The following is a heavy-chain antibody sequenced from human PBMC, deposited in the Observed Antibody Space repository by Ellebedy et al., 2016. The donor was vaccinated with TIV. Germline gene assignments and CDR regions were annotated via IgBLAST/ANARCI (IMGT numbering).Heavy chain of an antibody. D-gene: IGHD3-22*01. CDR2: IYSGGDT. J-gene: IGHJ4*02. V-gene: IGHV3-66*01. CDR1: GFTVSSNY. Sequence: PGGSLRLSCAASGFTVSSNYMTWVRQAPGKGLEWVSVIYSGGDTYYADSVKGRFTISRDNSKNTLYLQMNSLRAEDTAVYYCARDVGYYDSSGFSSDYWGQGTLVTVSS. CDR3: ARDVGYYDSSGFSSDY.